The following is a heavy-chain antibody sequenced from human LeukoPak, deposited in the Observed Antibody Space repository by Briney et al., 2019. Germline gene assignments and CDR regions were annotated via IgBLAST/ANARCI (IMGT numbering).Heavy chain of an antibody. CDR3: ARGLPAADYDILTGWNYYYGMDV. CDR1: GYTFTSYD. CDR2: MNPNSGNT. J-gene: IGHJ6*02. D-gene: IGHD3-9*01. Sequence: ATVKVSCKASGYTFTSYDINWVRQATGQGLEWMGWMNPNSGNTGYAQKFQGRVTITRNTSISTAYMELSSLRSEDTAVYYCARGLPAADYDILTGWNYYYGMDVWGQGTTVTVSS. V-gene: IGHV1-8*03.